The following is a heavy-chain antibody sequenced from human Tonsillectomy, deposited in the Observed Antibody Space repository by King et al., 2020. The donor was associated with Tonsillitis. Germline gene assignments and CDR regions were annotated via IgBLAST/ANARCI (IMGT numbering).Heavy chain of an antibody. CDR1: GFTFSSYG. CDR2: IWNDGSNK. J-gene: IGHJ4*02. D-gene: IGHD3-22*01. Sequence: VQLVESGGGVVQPGRSLRLSCAASGFTFSSYGMHWVRQAPGKGLEWVAVIWNDGSNKYYADSVKGRFTISRDNSKNTLYLQMNSLRAEDTAVYYCARADYYYDSSGYMQFDYWGQGTLVTVSS. V-gene: IGHV3-33*01. CDR3: ARADYYYDSSGYMQFDY.